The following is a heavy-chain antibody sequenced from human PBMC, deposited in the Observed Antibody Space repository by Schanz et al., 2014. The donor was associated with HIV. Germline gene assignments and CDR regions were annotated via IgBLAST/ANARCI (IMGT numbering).Heavy chain of an antibody. J-gene: IGHJ4*02. CDR3: ARDSAKAVAGLVGEAGFDY. Sequence: QVQLVQSGAEVKKPGSSVKVSCQASGGTFSGHGISWVRQAPGQGLEWMGGIIPIYGTTNDAQKFQGRVTMTTDASTATVHMELRSLRSEDTAVYYCARDSAKAVAGLVGEAGFDYWGQGTLVIVSS. CDR2: IIPIYGTT. V-gene: IGHV1-69*01. D-gene: IGHD6-19*01. CDR1: GGTFSGHG.